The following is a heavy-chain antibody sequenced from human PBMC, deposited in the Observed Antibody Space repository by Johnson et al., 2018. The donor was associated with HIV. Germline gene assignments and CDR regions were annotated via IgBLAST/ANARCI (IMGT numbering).Heavy chain of an antibody. V-gene: IGHV3-13*01. D-gene: IGHD7-27*01. CDR3: TTDPWGSDAFDI. Sequence: VQLVESGGGLVQPGGSLRLSCAASGFTFSSYDMHWVRQATGKGLEWVSAIGTAGDTYYPGSVKGRFTISIENAKNSLYLQMNSLNTEDTAVYYCTTDPWGSDAFDIWGQGTMVTVSS. J-gene: IGHJ3*02. CDR1: GFTFSSYD. CDR2: IGTAGDT.